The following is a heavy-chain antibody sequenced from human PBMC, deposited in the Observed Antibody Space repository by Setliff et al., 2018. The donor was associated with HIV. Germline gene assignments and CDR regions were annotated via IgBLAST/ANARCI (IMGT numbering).Heavy chain of an antibody. V-gene: IGHV3-21*06. CDR1: GFTFSYYS. CDR2: IITSSSYT. Sequence: GGSLRLSCAASGFTFSYYSMTWVRQAPGKGLEWVSSIITSSSYTYYADSVKGRFTISRDSAKNSLYLQTSSLRAEDTAVYYCAREVYRYDDGSESMDVWGKGTTVTVSS. CDR3: AREVYRYDDGSESMDV. J-gene: IGHJ6*03. D-gene: IGHD5-18*01.